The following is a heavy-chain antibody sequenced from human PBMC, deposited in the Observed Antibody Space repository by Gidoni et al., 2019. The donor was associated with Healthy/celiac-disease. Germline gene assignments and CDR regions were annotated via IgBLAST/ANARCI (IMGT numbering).Heavy chain of an antibody. CDR3: ARDLSDYGDYLNWFDP. J-gene: IGHJ5*02. CDR1: GYPVTGDY. D-gene: IGHD4-17*01. CDR2: INPSGGST. V-gene: IGHV1-46*03. Sequence: QVQLVQSGAEVKKPGASVKVSCKASGYPVTGDYMHWVRQAPGQGLEWMGIINPSGGSTSYAQKFQGRVTMTRDTSTSTGYMELSSLRSEDTAGYYCARDLSDYGDYLNWFDPWGQGTLVTVSS.